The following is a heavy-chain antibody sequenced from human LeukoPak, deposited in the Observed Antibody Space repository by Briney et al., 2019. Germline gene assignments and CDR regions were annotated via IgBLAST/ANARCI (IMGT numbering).Heavy chain of an antibody. CDR3: AKGGYSYGSEFDC. D-gene: IGHD5-18*01. CDR1: GFTVSSNY. J-gene: IGHJ4*02. CDR2: IYSGGST. Sequence: PGGSLRLSCAASGFTVSSNYMSWVRQAPGKGLEWVSVIYSGGSTYYADSVKGRFTISRDNSKNTLYLQMNSLRAEDTAVYYCAKGGYSYGSEFDCWGQGTLVTVSS. V-gene: IGHV3-53*01.